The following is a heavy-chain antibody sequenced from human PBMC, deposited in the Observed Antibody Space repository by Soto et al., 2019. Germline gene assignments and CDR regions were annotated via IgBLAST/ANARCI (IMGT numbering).Heavy chain of an antibody. V-gene: IGHV4-39*01. Sequence: PSETLSLTCTVSGGSISSSNYYWGWIRQPPGKGLEWIGSIHYSGATYKNPSLKSRVTMSVDTSKNQFSLKLNSVTPDDTAVYYCVRLIGSSWLDSWGQGTLVTVSS. CDR1: GGSISSSNYY. CDR3: VRLIGSSWLDS. D-gene: IGHD6-13*01. CDR2: IHYSGAT. J-gene: IGHJ5*01.